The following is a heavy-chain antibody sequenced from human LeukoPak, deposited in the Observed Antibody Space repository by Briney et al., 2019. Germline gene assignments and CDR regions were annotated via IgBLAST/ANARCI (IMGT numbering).Heavy chain of an antibody. J-gene: IGHJ6*03. CDR2: VCYSGST. CDR3: ARGRPTKKYLTSYYYYMDV. V-gene: IGHV4-39*07. D-gene: IGHD1-26*01. CDR1: GGSASTSSYC. Sequence: SETLSLTCTVSGGSASTSSYCWGWIRQPPGKGLEWIGRVCYSGSTYYIPSLKSRVTISVDTSKTQFSLKLSSVTAADTAVYYCARGRPTKKYLTSYYYYMDVWGKGTTVTVSS.